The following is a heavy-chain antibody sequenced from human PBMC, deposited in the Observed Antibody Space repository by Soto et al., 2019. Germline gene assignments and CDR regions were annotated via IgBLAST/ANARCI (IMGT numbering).Heavy chain of an antibody. CDR1: GFTFSSYA. V-gene: IGHV3-23*01. D-gene: IGHD3-3*01. Sequence: PGGSLRLSCAASGFTFSSYAMSWVRQAPGKGLEWVSAISGSGGSTYYADSVKGRFTISRDNSKNTLYLQMNSLRAEDTAVYYCAKARPRPLGNYDFWSGYYAPFDYWGQGTLVTVSS. J-gene: IGHJ4*02. CDR2: ISGSGGST. CDR3: AKARPRPLGNYDFWSGYYAPFDY.